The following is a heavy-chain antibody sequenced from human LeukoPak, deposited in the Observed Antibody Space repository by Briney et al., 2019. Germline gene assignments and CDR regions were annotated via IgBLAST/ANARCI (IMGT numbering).Heavy chain of an antibody. Sequence: HAGGSLRLSCAASGFTFSSYAMSWVRQAPGKGLEWVSAISGSGGSTYYADSVKGRFTISRDNSKNTLYLQMNSLRAEDTAVYYCAKGYRTYYYDSSGYYSADYWGQGTLVTVSS. D-gene: IGHD3-22*01. J-gene: IGHJ4*02. CDR2: ISGSGGST. V-gene: IGHV3-23*01. CDR1: GFTFSSYA. CDR3: AKGYRTYYYDSSGYYSADY.